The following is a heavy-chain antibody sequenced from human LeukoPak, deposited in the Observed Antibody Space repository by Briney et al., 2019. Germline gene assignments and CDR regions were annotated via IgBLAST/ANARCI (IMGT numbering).Heavy chain of an antibody. CDR3: ARVCEFKSGFARRSSHYYMDV. CDR1: GGSISSGGYY. CDR2: IYHSGST. D-gene: IGHD5-12*01. Sequence: SETLSLTCTVSGGSISSGGYYWSWIRQPPGKGLEWIGYIYHSGSTYYNPSLKSRVTISVDTSKNQFSLKLSSVTAADTAVYYCARVCEFKSGFARRSSHYYMDVWGKGTTVTVSS. J-gene: IGHJ6*03. V-gene: IGHV4-61*08.